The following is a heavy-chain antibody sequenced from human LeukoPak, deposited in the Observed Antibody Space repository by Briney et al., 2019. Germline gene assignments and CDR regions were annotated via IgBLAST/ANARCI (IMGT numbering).Heavy chain of an antibody. CDR1: GFTFSSYG. Sequence: PGGSLRLSCAASGFTFSSYGMHWVRQAPGKGLEWVAVISYDGSNKYYADSVKGRFTISRDNSKNTLYLQMNSLRAEDTAVYYCAKGSGYPNWFDPWGQGTLVTASS. V-gene: IGHV3-30*18. J-gene: IGHJ5*02. D-gene: IGHD3-3*01. CDR2: ISYDGSNK. CDR3: AKGSGYPNWFDP.